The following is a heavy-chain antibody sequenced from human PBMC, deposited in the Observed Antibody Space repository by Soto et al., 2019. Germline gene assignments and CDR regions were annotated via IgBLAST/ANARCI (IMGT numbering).Heavy chain of an antibody. CDR3: ARHDGFSSGWIFDY. V-gene: IGHV4-39*01. CDR1: GGSITSRTYS. J-gene: IGHJ4*01. Sequence: SETLSLTCTVSGGSITSRTYSWGWIRQPPGKTLEWIGTIYYHGNTYSNPSLKSRVTISVDTSNNQLSLKLRSVTAADTAVYYCARHDGFSSGWIFDYWGHGTLVTVSS. D-gene: IGHD6-19*01. CDR2: IYYHGNT.